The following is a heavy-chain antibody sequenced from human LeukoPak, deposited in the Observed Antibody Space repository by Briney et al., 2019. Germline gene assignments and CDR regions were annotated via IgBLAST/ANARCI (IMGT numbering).Heavy chain of an antibody. CDR2: INHSGSA. CDR1: GGSFSGYY. V-gene: IGHV4-34*01. J-gene: IGHJ4*02. D-gene: IGHD6-19*01. Sequence: SETLSLTCAVYGGSFSGYYWSWIRQPPGKGLEWIGEINHSGSANYNPSLKSRVTISVDTSKNQFSLKLSSVTAADTAVYYCAREVAVAGLGYFDYWGQGTLVTVSS. CDR3: AREVAVAGLGYFDY.